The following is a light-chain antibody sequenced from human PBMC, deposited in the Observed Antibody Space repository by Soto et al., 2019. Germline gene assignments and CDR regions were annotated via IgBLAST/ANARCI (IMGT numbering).Light chain of an antibody. CDR1: QSVSSSY. CDR2: GAS. V-gene: IGKV3-20*01. Sequence: EIVLTQSPGTLSLSPGERATLSCRASQSVSSSYLAWYQQKPGQAPRLLIYGASSRATGIPDRFSGSGSRTDFTLTISRLEPEDCAVYYCQQYDSSPLAFGGGTKVDIK. J-gene: IGKJ4*01. CDR3: QQYDSSPLA.